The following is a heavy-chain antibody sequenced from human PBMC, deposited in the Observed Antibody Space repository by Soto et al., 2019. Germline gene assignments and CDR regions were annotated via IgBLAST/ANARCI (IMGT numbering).Heavy chain of an antibody. CDR2: INHSGST. CDR3: ARGSLDAHYYDSSGPRYYFDY. V-gene: IGHV4-34*01. J-gene: IGHJ4*02. Sequence: SETLSLTCAVYGGSFSGYYWSWIRQPPVKGLEWIGEINHSGSTNYNPSLKSRVTISVDTSKNQFSLKLSSVTAADTAVYYCARGSLDAHYYDSSGPRYYFDYWGQGTLVTVSS. D-gene: IGHD3-22*01. CDR1: GGSFSGYY.